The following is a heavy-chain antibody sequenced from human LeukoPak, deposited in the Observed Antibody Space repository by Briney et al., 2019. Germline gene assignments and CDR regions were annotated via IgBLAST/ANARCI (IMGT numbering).Heavy chain of an antibody. D-gene: IGHD5-24*01. CDR2: ISSSSSYT. V-gene: IGHV3-21*01. CDR3: AREEEMATGNFDY. CDR1: GFTFSTCT. Sequence: GGSLRLSCAASGFTFSTCTMNWVRQAPGKGLEWVSSISSSSSYTYYADSVKGRFTISRDNAENSLYLQMNSLRAEDTAVYYCAREEEMATGNFDYWGQGTLVTVSS. J-gene: IGHJ4*02.